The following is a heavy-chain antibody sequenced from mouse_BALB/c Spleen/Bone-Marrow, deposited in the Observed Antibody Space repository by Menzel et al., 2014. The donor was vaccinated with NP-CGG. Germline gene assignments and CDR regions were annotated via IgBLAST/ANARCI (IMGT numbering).Heavy chain of an antibody. Sequence: EVQLQQSGAELVKPGASVKLSCTASGFNIKDTYMHWVKQRPEQGLEWIGRIDPANGNTKYDPKFQGKATITADTSSNTAYLQRSSLTSEDTAVYYCASVTWDYTGYYAMDYWGQGTSVTVSS. CDR2: IDPANGNT. V-gene: IGHV14-3*02. CDR1: GFNIKDTY. D-gene: IGHD2-1*01. J-gene: IGHJ4*01. CDR3: ASVTWDYTGYYAMDY.